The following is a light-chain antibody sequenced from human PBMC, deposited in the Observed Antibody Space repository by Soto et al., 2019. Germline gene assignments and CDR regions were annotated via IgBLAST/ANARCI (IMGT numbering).Light chain of an antibody. CDR2: GNN. Sequence: QSVLTQPPSASGTPGRRVTISCSGGSSNIGSNSVTWYQLLPGTAPKLLIYGNNQRPSGVPDRFSGSKSGTSASLAISGLQSDDEADYYCAAWDDSLNGVVFGGGTKLTVL. V-gene: IGLV1-44*01. CDR3: AAWDDSLNGVV. J-gene: IGLJ2*01. CDR1: SSNIGSNS.